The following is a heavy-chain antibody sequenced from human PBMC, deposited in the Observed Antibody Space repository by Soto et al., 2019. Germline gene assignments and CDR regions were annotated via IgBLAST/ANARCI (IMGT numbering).Heavy chain of an antibody. J-gene: IGHJ6*02. V-gene: IGHV1-3*01. CDR1: GYTFTSYA. CDR2: INAGNGNT. D-gene: IGHD2-2*01. CDR3: ARSLEVDPYYYYGMDV. Sequence: RASVKVSCKASGYTFTSYAMHWVRQAPGQRLEWMGWINAGNGNTKYSQKFQGRVTITRDTSASTAYMELSSLRSEDTAVYYCARSLEVDPYYYYGMDVWGQGTTVTVSS.